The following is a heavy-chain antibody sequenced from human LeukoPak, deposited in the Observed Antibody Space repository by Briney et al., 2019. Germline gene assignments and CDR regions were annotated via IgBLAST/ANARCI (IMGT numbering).Heavy chain of an antibody. CDR1: GGSISRYY. D-gene: IGHD6-13*01. J-gene: IGHJ4*02. CDR2: VYYTGST. CDR3: ARSGSSWYHPVDY. Sequence: PSETLTLTCTVSGGSISRYYWSWIRQPPGKGLEWIGFVYYTGSTNYNPSLKSRVVISLDTSKNQFSLKLSSVTAADTAVYYCARSGSSWYHPVDYWGQGTLVTVSS. V-gene: IGHV4-59*08.